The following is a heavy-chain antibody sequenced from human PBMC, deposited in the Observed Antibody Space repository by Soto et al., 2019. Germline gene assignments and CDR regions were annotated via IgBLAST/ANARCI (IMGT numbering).Heavy chain of an antibody. Sequence: ASVKVSCKASGYTFTGYAIHWVRQAPGQRLEWMGWINGGNGDTKYSQNFQGRVTITRETSASTAYMELTSLGSEDTAVYHCARGYCSSTSCQYYFDYWGQGTPVTVSS. V-gene: IGHV1-3*01. CDR2: INGGNGDT. J-gene: IGHJ4*02. D-gene: IGHD2-2*01. CDR3: ARGYCSSTSCQYYFDY. CDR1: GYTFTGYA.